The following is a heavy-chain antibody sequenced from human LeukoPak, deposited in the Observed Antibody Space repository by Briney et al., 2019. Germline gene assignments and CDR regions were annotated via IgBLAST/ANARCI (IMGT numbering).Heavy chain of an antibody. CDR3: ARANTYNYYYYMDV. CDR1: GGSISSYY. Sequence: SETLSLTCTVSGGSISSYYWSWIRQPPGKGLEWIGYIHYSGSTNYNPSLKSRVTISVDTSKNQFSLKLSSVTAADTAVYYCARANTYNYYYYMDVWGKGTTVTVSS. D-gene: IGHD2-21*01. V-gene: IGHV4-59*01. CDR2: IHYSGST. J-gene: IGHJ6*03.